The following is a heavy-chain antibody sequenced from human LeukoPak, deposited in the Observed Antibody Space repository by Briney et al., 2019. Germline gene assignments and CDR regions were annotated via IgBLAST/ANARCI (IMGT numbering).Heavy chain of an antibody. Sequence: GRSLRLSCAASGFTFSNYAMDWVRQAPGKGLEWIGRIKSKTDGETTNYAEPVRGRFTISRDDSKSAVYLQMNSLKIEDTAVYYCTTDLGTYYHGSQRLIPIDYWGQGTLVTVSS. D-gene: IGHD3-10*01. CDR1: GFTFSNYA. J-gene: IGHJ4*02. CDR3: TTDLGTYYHGSQRLIPIDY. CDR2: IKSKTDGETT. V-gene: IGHV3-15*01.